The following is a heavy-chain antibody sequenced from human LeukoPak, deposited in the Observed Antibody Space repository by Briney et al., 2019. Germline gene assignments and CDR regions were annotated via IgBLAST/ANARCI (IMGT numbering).Heavy chain of an antibody. J-gene: IGHJ6*02. CDR3: ARRNYYYYGMDV. V-gene: IGHV3-21*04. CDR2: ISSSSSYI. Sequence: GGPLRLSCAASGFTFSSYSMNWVRQAPGKGLEWVSSISSSSSYIYYADSVKGRFTISRDNSKNTLYLQMNSLRAEDTAVYYCARRNYYYYGMDVWGQGTTVTVSS. CDR1: GFTFSSYS.